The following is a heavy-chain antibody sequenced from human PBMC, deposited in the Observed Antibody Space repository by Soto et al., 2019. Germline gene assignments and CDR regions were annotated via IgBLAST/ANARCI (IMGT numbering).Heavy chain of an antibody. D-gene: IGHD6-19*01. Sequence: VKVSCKASGYTFTSYYMHWVRQAPGQGLEWMGMINPSGGVKNYAQKFQGRVLMTRDTSTSTVYMELSSLRSEDTAVYYCARDRGYSSSLDAFDIWGQGTMVTVS. CDR2: INPSGGVK. CDR1: GYTFTSYY. V-gene: IGHV1-46*01. CDR3: ARDRGYSSSLDAFDI. J-gene: IGHJ3*02.